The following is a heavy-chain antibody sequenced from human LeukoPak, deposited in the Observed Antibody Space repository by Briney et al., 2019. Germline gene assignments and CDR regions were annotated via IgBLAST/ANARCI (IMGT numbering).Heavy chain of an antibody. V-gene: IGHV3-66*01. Sequence: GGSLRLSCAASEFSVGSNYMTWVRQAPGKGLEWVSLIYSGGSTYYADSVKGRFTISRDNSKNTLYLQMNSLRAEDTAVYYCAKDFNPRYSSGWFFDYWGQGTLVTVSS. CDR3: AKDFNPRYSSGWFFDY. J-gene: IGHJ4*02. CDR2: IYSGGST. CDR1: EFSVGSNY. D-gene: IGHD6-19*01.